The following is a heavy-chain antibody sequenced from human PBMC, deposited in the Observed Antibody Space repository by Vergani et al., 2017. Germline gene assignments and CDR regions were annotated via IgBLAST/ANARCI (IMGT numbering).Heavy chain of an antibody. CDR3: ARHLRGYSYGVFDY. V-gene: IGHV4-59*08. J-gene: IGHJ4*02. CDR2: IYYSGST. D-gene: IGHD5-18*01. CDR1: GASVNSYY. Sequence: QVQLQESGPGLVKPSETLSLTCSVSGASVNSYYWSWIRQPPGKGLEWIGYIYYSGSTNYNPSLKSRVAISIDTSKNHFSLRLSSVTAADTAVYYCARHLRGYSYGVFDYWGQGREVTVSS.